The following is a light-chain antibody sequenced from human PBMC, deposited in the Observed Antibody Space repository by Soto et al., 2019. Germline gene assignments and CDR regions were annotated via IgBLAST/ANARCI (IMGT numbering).Light chain of an antibody. J-gene: IGKJ2*01. V-gene: IGKV4-1*01. Sequence: DIVMTQSPDSLAVSLGERATINCKSSQSVLYSSNNKNYLAWYQQKPGQPPNLLIYWASTRESGVPERFSGSRSGTEFTLTISSLQAEDVAVYSCQQYYSSPQTFGQGTKLELK. CDR1: QSVLYSSNNKNY. CDR3: QQYYSSPQT. CDR2: WAS.